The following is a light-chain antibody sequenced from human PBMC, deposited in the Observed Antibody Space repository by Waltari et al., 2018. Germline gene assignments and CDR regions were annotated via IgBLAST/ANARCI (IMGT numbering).Light chain of an antibody. V-gene: IGKV1-12*01. CDR1: QGISSW. CDR3: QQANSFPIT. CDR2: DGY. Sequence: DIQMTQSPSSVSASVGDGVTITCLASQGISSWLAWYQQKPGEAPNLLIYDGYNLQTGVPSRFSGSGSGTVFTLTISSLQPEDSATYYCQQANSFPITFGQGTRLEIK. J-gene: IGKJ5*01.